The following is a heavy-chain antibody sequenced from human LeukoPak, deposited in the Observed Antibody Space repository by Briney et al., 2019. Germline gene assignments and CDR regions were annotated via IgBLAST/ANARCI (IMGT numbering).Heavy chain of an antibody. CDR3: AREKRITMIVDAFDI. Sequence: SETLSLTCTVSGGSISSYYWSWIRQPPGKGLEYIGYIYYSGYTNYNPSLKSRVTISVDTSKNQFSLKLSSVTAADTAVYYCAREKRITMIVDAFDIWGQGTMVTVSS. D-gene: IGHD3-22*01. CDR1: GGSISSYY. CDR2: IYYSGYT. J-gene: IGHJ3*02. V-gene: IGHV4-59*12.